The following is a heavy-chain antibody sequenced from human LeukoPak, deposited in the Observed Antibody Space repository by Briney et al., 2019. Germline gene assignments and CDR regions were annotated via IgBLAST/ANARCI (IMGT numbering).Heavy chain of an antibody. V-gene: IGHV4-59*01. D-gene: IGHD1-14*01. Sequence: PSETLSLTCTVSGGSISSYYWSWIRQPPGKGLEWIGYIYYSGSTNYNPSLKSRVTISVDTSKNQFSLKLSSVTAADTAVYYCARALPEPFDYWGQGTLDTVSS. CDR3: ARALPEPFDY. CDR1: GGSISSYY. CDR2: IYYSGST. J-gene: IGHJ4*02.